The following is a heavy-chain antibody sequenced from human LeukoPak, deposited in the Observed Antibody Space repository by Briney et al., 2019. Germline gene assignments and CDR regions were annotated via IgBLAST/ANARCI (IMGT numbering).Heavy chain of an antibody. Sequence: SETLSLTCTVSGGSISSSSYYWGWIRQPPGKGLEWIGSIYYSGSTYYNPSLKSRVTISVDTSKNQFSLKLSSVTAADTAVYYCVRVPYDFWSGKRYMDVWGKGTTVTVSS. CDR1: GGSISSSSYY. J-gene: IGHJ6*03. V-gene: IGHV4-39*07. D-gene: IGHD3-3*01. CDR3: VRVPYDFWSGKRYMDV. CDR2: IYYSGST.